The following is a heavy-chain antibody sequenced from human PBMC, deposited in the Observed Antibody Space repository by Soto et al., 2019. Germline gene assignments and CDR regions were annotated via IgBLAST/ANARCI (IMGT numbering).Heavy chain of an antibody. D-gene: IGHD3-22*01. Sequence: EVQLLESGGGLVQSGGSLRLSCAASGFTFSSYAMSWVRQAPGKGLEWVSAISGSGGSTYYADSVKGRFTISRDNSKNTLYLQMNSLRAEDTAVYYCANDYYDSSGYYWGHFDYWGQGTLVTVSS. CDR2: ISGSGGST. CDR1: GFTFSSYA. J-gene: IGHJ4*02. CDR3: ANDYYDSSGYYWGHFDY. V-gene: IGHV3-23*01.